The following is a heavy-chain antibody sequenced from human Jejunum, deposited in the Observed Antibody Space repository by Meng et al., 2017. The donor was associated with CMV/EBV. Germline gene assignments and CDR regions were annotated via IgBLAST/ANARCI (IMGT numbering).Heavy chain of an antibody. CDR1: GYSLKDLA. CDR3: AAKQWLDKNFDF. Sequence: HVQLVQSGAEVRKPGASVKISCKVSGYSLKDLAMHWVRQAPGKGLEWMAGFDPENAETVFAQNFRGRVTMTEDTSTDTAFMELSSLKSDDTAVYYCAAKQWLDKNFDFWGQGTLVTVSS. CDR2: FDPENAET. J-gene: IGHJ4*02. V-gene: IGHV1-24*01. D-gene: IGHD5-24*01.